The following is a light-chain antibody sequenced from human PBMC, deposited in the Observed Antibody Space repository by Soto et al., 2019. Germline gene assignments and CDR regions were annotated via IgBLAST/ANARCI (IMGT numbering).Light chain of an antibody. J-gene: IGLJ3*02. CDR3: SSYTNKDTLL. Sequence: QSVLTQPASVSGSPGQPITISCTGTSSDVGGYDHVSWYQQHPGKAPKLIIYDVTVRPSGISRRFSGSKSDNTASLAVSGLQPEDEADYYCSSYTNKDTLLFGGGTKLTVL. CDR1: SSDVGGYDH. V-gene: IGLV2-14*03. CDR2: DVT.